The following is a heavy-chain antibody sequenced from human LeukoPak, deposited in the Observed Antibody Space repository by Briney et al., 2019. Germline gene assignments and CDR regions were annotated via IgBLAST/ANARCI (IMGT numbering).Heavy chain of an antibody. CDR1: GFTLSRYW. J-gene: IGHJ5*02. CDR3: ATAGGDGSRMGFDP. V-gene: IGHV3-74*01. Sequence: PGGSLRLSCADSGFTLSRYWMHWVRQTPGKGLVWVSCISADGSVTRYADSVKGRFTISRDNTKSTLYLQMHSLRAEDTAVYYCATAGGDGSRMGFDPWGQGTLVTVSS. D-gene: IGHD2-15*01. CDR2: ISADGSVT.